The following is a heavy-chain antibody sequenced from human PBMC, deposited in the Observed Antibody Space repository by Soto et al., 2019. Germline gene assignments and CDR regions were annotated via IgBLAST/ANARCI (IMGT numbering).Heavy chain of an antibody. CDR1: GGSFSGYY. V-gene: IGHV4-34*01. Sequence: SETLSLTCAVYGGSFSGYYWSWIRQPPGKGLEWIGEINHSGSTNYNPSLKSRVTISVDTSKNQFSLKLSSVTAADTAVYYCARDSRYGRPFAYWGQGTLVTVSS. D-gene: IGHD4-17*01. J-gene: IGHJ4*02. CDR3: ARDSRYGRPFAY. CDR2: INHSGST.